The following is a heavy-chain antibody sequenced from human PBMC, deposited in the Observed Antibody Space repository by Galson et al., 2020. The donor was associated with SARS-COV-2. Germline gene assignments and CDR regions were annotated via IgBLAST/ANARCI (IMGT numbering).Heavy chain of an antibody. CDR2: IISSSRYI. V-gene: IGHV3-21*01. D-gene: IGHD5-18*01. CDR3: AREVYNYGFFY. J-gene: IGHJ4*02. CDR1: GFTFSSYS. Sequence: GGSLRLSCPASGFTFSSYSMNWVRQAPGKGLEWVSSIISSSRYIYYADSVKGRFTISRYNAKNSLYLQMHSLRAEDSAVYCCAREVYNYGFFYWGQGTLVTVSS.